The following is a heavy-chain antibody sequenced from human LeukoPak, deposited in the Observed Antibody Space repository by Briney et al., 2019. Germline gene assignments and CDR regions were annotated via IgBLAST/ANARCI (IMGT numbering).Heavy chain of an antibody. CDR2: ITRSSHYI. J-gene: IGHJ4*02. Sequence: GGSLRLSCAASGFTFSSYSMNWVRQAPGKGLEWVSCITRSSHYIYYADSVKGRFTISRDNAKNSLYLQMNSLRAEDTAVYYCARDPGYDYGYDYWGQGTLVTVSS. CDR3: ARDPGYDYGYDY. CDR1: GFTFSSYS. D-gene: IGHD5-18*01. V-gene: IGHV3-21*01.